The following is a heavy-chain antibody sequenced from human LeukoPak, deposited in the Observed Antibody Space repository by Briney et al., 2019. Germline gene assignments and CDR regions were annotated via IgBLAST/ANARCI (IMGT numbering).Heavy chain of an antibody. CDR2: IWYDGSNK. J-gene: IGHJ4*02. V-gene: IGHV3-33*01. CDR1: GFTFSKYG. Sequence: SGMSLRLSCAASGFTFSKYGMNWVRQAPGKGLEWVAIIWYDGSNKYFAESVMGRFTISKDNSRNTVYLQMNSLRIEDTAVYHCARAGIDNALYYWGQGTQVTVSS. D-gene: IGHD2-2*01. CDR3: ARAGIDNALYY.